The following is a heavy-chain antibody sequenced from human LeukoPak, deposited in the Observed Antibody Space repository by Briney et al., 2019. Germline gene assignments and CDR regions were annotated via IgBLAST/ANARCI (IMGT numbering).Heavy chain of an antibody. Sequence: GRSLRLSCAASGFTFDDYAMHWVRQAPGKGLEWVSGISWNSGSIGYADSVKGRFTISRDNAKNSLYLQMNSLRAEDMALYYCAKDRGSGGPYPLDAFDIWGQGTMVTVSS. CDR1: GFTFDDYA. CDR3: AKDRGSGGPYPLDAFDI. D-gene: IGHD3-10*01. J-gene: IGHJ3*02. CDR2: ISWNSGSI. V-gene: IGHV3-9*03.